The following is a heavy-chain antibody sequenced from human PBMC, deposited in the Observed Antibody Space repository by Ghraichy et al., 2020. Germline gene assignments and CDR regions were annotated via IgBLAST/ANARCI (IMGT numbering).Heavy chain of an antibody. V-gene: IGHV4-38-2*02. J-gene: IGHJ4*02. CDR3: ARRGHCSGVSCYSGFDQ. D-gene: IGHD2-15*01. Sequence: SETLSLTCTVSGYSISSGYYWGWIRQPPGKVLEWIGSIYHSGSTFYNPSLKSRVTISVDTSKNQFSLKLSSVTAADTAVYYSARRGHCSGVSCYSGFDQWGQGTLVTVSS. CDR1: GYSISSGYY. CDR2: IYHSGST.